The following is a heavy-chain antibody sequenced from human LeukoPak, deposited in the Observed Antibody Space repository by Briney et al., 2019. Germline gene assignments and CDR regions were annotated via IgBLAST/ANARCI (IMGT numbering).Heavy chain of an antibody. V-gene: IGHV1-18*01. D-gene: IGHD5-12*01. CDR2: ISAYNGNT. Sequence: ASVKVSCKASGYTFTSYGISWVRQAPGQGLEWMGWISAYNGNTNYAQKLQGRVTMTTDTSTSTAYMELRSLRSDDTAVYYCARDLPKTGYVGAFDICGQGTMVTVSS. CDR1: GYTFTSYG. CDR3: ARDLPKTGYVGAFDI. J-gene: IGHJ3*02.